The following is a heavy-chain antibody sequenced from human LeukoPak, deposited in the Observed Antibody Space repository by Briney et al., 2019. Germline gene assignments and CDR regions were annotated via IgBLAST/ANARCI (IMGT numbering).Heavy chain of an antibody. CDR3: ARHRGSGSPYFDY. CDR1: GGSINNYY. Sequence: ETLSLTCTVSGGSINNYYWSWIRQPPGKGLEWIGYIYYSGSTKYNPSLKSRVTMTVDTSKNQFSLKLSSVTAADTAVYYCARHRGSGSPYFDYWGQGTLVTVSS. D-gene: IGHD3-10*01. CDR2: IYYSGST. J-gene: IGHJ4*02. V-gene: IGHV4-59*08.